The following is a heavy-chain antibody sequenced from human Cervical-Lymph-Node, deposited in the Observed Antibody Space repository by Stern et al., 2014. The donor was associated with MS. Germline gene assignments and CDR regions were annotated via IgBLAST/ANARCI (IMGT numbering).Heavy chain of an antibody. Sequence: QLVESGGGMVQPGRSLRLSCEASGFKFDDFAMHWVRQAPGKGLEWDSGLGWNSEGRGYADSVQGRFTISRDNAKSSLYLQMNSLTAEDTALYYCAKADDYAAGIDAWGQGTLVVVSS. V-gene: IGHV3-9*01. D-gene: IGHD3-16*01. CDR2: LGWNSEGR. J-gene: IGHJ5*02. CDR1: GFKFDDFA. CDR3: AKADDYAAGIDA.